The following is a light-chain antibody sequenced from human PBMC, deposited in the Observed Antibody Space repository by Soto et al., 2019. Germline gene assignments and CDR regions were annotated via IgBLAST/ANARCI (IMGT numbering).Light chain of an antibody. V-gene: IGLV2-14*01. J-gene: IGLJ3*02. CDR1: NSDVGAYNY. CDR3: SSYKTGSPLWV. Sequence: QSALTQPASVSESPGQSITISCTGSNSDVGAYNYVSWYQQHPGKAPKLMIYDVSSRPSGVSNRFSGSKSGNTASLTISGLQAEDEADYYCSSYKTGSPLWVFGGGTKVTVL. CDR2: DVS.